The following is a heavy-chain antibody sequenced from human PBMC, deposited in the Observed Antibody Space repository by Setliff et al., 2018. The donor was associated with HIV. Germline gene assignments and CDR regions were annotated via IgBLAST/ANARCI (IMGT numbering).Heavy chain of an antibody. Sequence: GGSLRLSCAVSGFTGFTFTDAWMAWVRQAPGKGLEWVGRIKSKSDGGTTDYGATVKGRFIISRDDSQNTVFLQMNSLKSEDSAIYYCATIEKKNGFRCLDPWGQGTVVTVSS. D-gene: IGHD2-8*01. CDR1: GFTFTDAW. J-gene: IGHJ5*02. CDR3: ATIEKKNGFRCLDP. V-gene: IGHV3-15*01. CDR2: IKSKSDGGTT.